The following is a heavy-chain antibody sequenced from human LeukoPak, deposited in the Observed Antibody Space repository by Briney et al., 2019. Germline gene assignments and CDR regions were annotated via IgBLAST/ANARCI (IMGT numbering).Heavy chain of an antibody. V-gene: IGHV1-2*02. CDR2: INPNSGGT. J-gene: IGHJ3*02. CDR3: ARAIAVENAFDI. Sequence: GASVKVSWKASGYTFTDYYMHWVRQAPGQGLEWMGWINPNSGGTNYAQKFQGRVTMTRDTSISTAYMELSRLRSDDSAVYYCARAIAVENAFDIWGQGTMVTVSS. D-gene: IGHD6-19*01. CDR1: GYTFTDYY.